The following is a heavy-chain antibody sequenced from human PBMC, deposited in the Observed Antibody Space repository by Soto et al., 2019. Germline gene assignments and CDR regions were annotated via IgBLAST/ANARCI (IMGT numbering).Heavy chain of an antibody. CDR2: IKSDGSST. CDR3: AREEQYPTEEQYPGVDY. D-gene: IGHD6-19*01. J-gene: IGHJ4*02. CDR1: GFTFSPFW. V-gene: IGHV3-74*01. Sequence: LRLSCAASGFTFSPFWMHWVRPAPGKGLVWVARIKSDGSSTTYADSVKGRFTISRDNAKNTLYLEMNSLRAEDTAVYYCAREEQYPTEEQYPGVDYWGQGTLVTVS.